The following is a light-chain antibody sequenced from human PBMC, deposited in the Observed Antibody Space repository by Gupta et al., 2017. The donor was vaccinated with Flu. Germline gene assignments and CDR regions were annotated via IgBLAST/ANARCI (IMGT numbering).Light chain of an antibody. CDR2: TTS. CDR1: QNIRNY. J-gene: IGKJ1*01. V-gene: IGKV1-39*01. Sequence: ITCRASQNIRNYLNWYQQKPGKAPKLLIYTTSTLQSGVPSRFSGSGSGRDFTLTITSLQYDDFATYYCQQSVSTPFSFGQGTTVELK. CDR3: QQSVSTPFS.